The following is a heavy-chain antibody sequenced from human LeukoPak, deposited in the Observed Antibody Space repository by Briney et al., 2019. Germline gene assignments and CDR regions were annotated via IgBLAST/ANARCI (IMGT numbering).Heavy chain of an antibody. Sequence: GGSLRLSCAASGFTFSNYDIHWVRQATGKGLEWVSAIGTAGDTYYPGSVKGRFTISRENAKNSLYLQMNSLRAGDTAVYYCATDAGVYYYDSSGYLFDYWGQGTLVTVSS. V-gene: IGHV3-13*01. CDR2: IGTAGDT. CDR3: ATDAGVYYYDSSGYLFDY. CDR1: GFTFSNYD. J-gene: IGHJ4*02. D-gene: IGHD3-22*01.